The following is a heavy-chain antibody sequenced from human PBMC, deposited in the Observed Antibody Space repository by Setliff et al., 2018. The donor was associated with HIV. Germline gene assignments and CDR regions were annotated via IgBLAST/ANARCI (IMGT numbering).Heavy chain of an antibody. V-gene: IGHV1-18*01. J-gene: IGHJ6*03. D-gene: IGHD3-16*01. CDR3: ARTVKTTLGDLLSPYYYYMDL. Sequence: ASVKVSCKAYGYTFINYGITWVRQAPGRGLEWMGWMSTYSGNTDYAQNVQGRFTMTSDTSTTTAYMELRNLRSNDSAVYYCARTVKTTLGDLLSPYYYYMDLWGKGTTVTVSS. CDR2: MSTYSGNT. CDR1: GYTFINYG.